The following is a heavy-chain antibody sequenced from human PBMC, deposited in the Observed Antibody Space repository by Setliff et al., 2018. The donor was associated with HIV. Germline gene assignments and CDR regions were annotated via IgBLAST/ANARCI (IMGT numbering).Heavy chain of an antibody. CDR2: IIPILGIA. J-gene: IGHJ4*02. CDR3: ARVLDYYDSSPYYFDY. V-gene: IGHV1-69*10. Sequence: GASVKVSCKASGGTFSSYAISWVRQAPGQGLEWMGGIIPILGIANYAQKFQGRVTITADKSTSTAYMELSSLRSEDTAMYYCARVLDYYDSSPYYFDYWGQGTLVTVSS. D-gene: IGHD3-22*01. CDR1: GGTFSSYA.